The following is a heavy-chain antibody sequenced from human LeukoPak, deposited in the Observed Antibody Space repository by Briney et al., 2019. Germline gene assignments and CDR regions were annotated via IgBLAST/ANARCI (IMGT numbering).Heavy chain of an antibody. V-gene: IGHV3-23*01. CDR2: VSGSGGRT. CDR1: GFTFSSSA. D-gene: IGHD6-6*01. CDR3: ARVRYSSSSPWFDP. Sequence: PGGSLRLSCAASGFTFSSSAMSWVRQAPGKGLEWVSIVSGSGGRTYYADSVKGRFTISRDNAKNSLYLQMNSLRAEDTAVYYCARVRYSSSSPWFDPWGQGTLVTVSS. J-gene: IGHJ5*02.